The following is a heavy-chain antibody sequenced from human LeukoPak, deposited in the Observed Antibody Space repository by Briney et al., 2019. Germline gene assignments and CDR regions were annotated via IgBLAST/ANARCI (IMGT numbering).Heavy chain of an antibody. J-gene: IGHJ5*02. CDR3: ARDLAIIAVAGTDWLDP. V-gene: IGHV1-2*02. D-gene: IGHD6-19*01. CDR1: GYTFTGYY. Sequence: ASVKVSCKASGYTFTGYYMHWVRQAPGQGLEWMGWINPKRVGTNYAQKFQGRVTMTRDTSISTAYMELSRLRSDDTAVYYCARDLAIIAVAGTDWLDPWGQGTLVTVSS. CDR2: INPKRVGT.